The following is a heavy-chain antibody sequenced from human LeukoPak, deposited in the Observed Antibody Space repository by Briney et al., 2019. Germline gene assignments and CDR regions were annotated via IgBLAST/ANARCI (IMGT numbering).Heavy chain of an antibody. D-gene: IGHD6-13*01. CDR1: GFTFSTYW. CDR2: IKQDGSEK. Sequence: GGSLRLSCAASGFTFSTYWMSWVRQAPGEGLGWVANIKQDGSEKYYVDSVKGRFTISRDNAKNSLYLQMNSLRAEDTAMYYCARDSAGNDYWGQGTLVTVSS. CDR3: ARDSAGNDY. J-gene: IGHJ4*02. V-gene: IGHV3-7*01.